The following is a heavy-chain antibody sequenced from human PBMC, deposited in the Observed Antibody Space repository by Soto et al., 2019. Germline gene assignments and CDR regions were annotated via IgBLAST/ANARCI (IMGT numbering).Heavy chain of an antibody. CDR3: ARDPGGYPSYMDV. CDR1: GFTFSSYD. V-gene: IGHV3-13*01. J-gene: IGHJ6*03. CDR2: IGTAGDT. Sequence: HPGGSLRLSCAASGFTFSSYDMHWVRQATGKGLEWVSAIGTAGDTYYPGSVKGRFTISRENAKNSLYLQMNSLRAGDTAVYYCARDPGGYPSYMDVWGKGTTVTVSS. D-gene: IGHD1-26*01.